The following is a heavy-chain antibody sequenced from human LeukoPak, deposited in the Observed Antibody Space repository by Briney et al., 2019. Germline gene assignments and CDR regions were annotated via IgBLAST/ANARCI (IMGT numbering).Heavy chain of an antibody. J-gene: IGHJ5*02. CDR2: ITSSTGAT. Sequence: PVGSLRLSCAASGFTFSKYAMTWVRQAPGKGLEWVSGITSSTGATYYADSVKGRFTISRDNSKNTLYLQMNSLRAEDTAVYYCVRVFYSGYSRWFDPWGQGTLVTVSS. CDR3: VRVFYSGYSRWFDP. V-gene: IGHV3-23*01. CDR1: GFTFSKYA. D-gene: IGHD5-12*01.